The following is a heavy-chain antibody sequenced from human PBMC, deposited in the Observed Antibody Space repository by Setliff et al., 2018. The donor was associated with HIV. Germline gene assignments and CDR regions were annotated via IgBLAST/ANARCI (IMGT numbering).Heavy chain of an antibody. V-gene: IGHV1-18*04. D-gene: IGHD3-10*01. CDR3: ARGIYDSDGRSDYFDH. J-gene: IGHJ4*02. CDR1: GYTFINYG. Sequence: GASVKFSCKTSGYTFINYGITCVRQAPGQGLEWMGWISPYNDYTNYEESLQGRVRMTTDTSTRTAYMDLRSLRSNDTAVYYCARGIYDSDGRSDYFDHWGQGMLVTVSS. CDR2: ISPYNDYT.